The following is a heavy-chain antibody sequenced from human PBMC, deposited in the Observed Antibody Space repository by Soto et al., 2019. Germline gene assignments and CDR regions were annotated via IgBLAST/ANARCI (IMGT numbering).Heavy chain of an antibody. Sequence: SETLSLTCTVSGGSISSSSYYWGWIRQPPGKGLEWIGSIYYSGSTYYNPSLKSRVTISVDTSKNQFSLKLSSVTAADTAVYYCANGDSMTHFDYWGKGTLVTVSS. J-gene: IGHJ4*02. CDR1: GGSISSSSYY. CDR2: IYYSGST. D-gene: IGHD3-22*01. CDR3: ANGDSMTHFDY. V-gene: IGHV4-39*01.